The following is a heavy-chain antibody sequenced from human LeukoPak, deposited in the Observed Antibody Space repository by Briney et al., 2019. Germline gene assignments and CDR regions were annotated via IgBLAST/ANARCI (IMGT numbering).Heavy chain of an antibody. CDR1: GGSISSYY. D-gene: IGHD3-22*01. J-gene: IGHJ5*02. V-gene: IGHV4-59*01. Sequence: SETLSLTCTVSGGSISSYYWSWIRQPPGKGLEWIGYIYYSGSTNYNPSLKSRVTISVDTSKNQFSLKLSSVTAADTAVYYCARDVPHRFYDSSFHNWFDPWGQGTLVTVSS. CDR3: ARDVPHRFYDSSFHNWFDP. CDR2: IYYSGST.